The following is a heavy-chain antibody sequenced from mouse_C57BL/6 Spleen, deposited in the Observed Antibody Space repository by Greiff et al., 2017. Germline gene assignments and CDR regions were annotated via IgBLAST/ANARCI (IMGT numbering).Heavy chain of an antibody. V-gene: IGHV1-64*01. J-gene: IGHJ3*01. CDR2: IHPNSGST. D-gene: IGHD2-4*01. CDR3: ARSGTYDYDVGAY. Sequence: QVQLKQPGAELVKPGASVKLSCKASGYTFTSYWMHWVKQRPGQGLEWIGMIHPNSGSTNYNEKFKSKATLTVDKSSSTAYMQLSSLTSEDSAVXYCARSGTYDYDVGAYWGQGTLVTVSA. CDR1: GYTFTSYW.